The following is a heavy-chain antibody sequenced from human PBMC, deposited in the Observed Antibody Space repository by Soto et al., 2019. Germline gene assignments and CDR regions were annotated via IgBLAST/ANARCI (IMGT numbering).Heavy chain of an antibody. Sequence: GGSLRLSCSASGFTFSSYAMHWVRQAPGKGLEYVSAISSNGGSTYYADSVKGRFTISRDNSKNTLYLQMSSLRAEDTAVYYCVPFFFTWMSEGPYFDYWGQGTLVTVSS. CDR2: ISSNGGST. V-gene: IGHV3-64D*06. CDR1: GFTFSSYA. D-gene: IGHD2-2*03. CDR3: VPFFFTWMSEGPYFDY. J-gene: IGHJ4*02.